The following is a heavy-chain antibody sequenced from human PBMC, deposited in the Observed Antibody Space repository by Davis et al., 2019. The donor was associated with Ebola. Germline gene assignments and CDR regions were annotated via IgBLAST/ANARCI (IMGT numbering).Heavy chain of an antibody. V-gene: IGHV3-74*01. CDR2: ISSDGGIT. Sequence: GESLKISCAASGFTFSRYWMHWVRQAPGKGLVYVSRISSDGGITSYADSVKGRFTISRDNGKNSLYLQMNSLRVEDTAIYYCAKGWGTIVSWGQGTLVTVSS. CDR3: AKGWGTIVS. CDR1: GFTFSRYW. D-gene: IGHD3-16*01. J-gene: IGHJ5*02.